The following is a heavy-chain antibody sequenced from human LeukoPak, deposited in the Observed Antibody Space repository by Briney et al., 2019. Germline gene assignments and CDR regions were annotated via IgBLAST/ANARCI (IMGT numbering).Heavy chain of an antibody. CDR3: ARDQVGASGY. D-gene: IGHD1-26*01. Sequence: GASVKVSCKASGYTFSNYGISWVRQAPGQGLEWMGRINPNSGGTNYAQKFQGRVTMTRDTSISTAYMELSRLRSDDTAVYYCARDQVGASGYWGQGTLVTVSS. J-gene: IGHJ4*02. V-gene: IGHV1-2*06. CDR1: GYTFSNYG. CDR2: INPNSGGT.